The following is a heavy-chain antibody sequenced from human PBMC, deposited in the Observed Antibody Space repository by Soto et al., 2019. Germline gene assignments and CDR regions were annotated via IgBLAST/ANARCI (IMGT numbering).Heavy chain of an antibody. CDR2: IIPNFGSP. CDR1: GGTLRSHA. CDR3: AGEVVEVTSIWLDP. Sequence: QVQLVQSGAEVKKPGSSVRVSCKASGGTLRSHAINWVRQAPGQGLEWMGGIIPNFGSPYYAQKFLGRVTITADESSITAYMELSSLRSEDTAVYYCAGEVVEVTSIWLDPWGQGTHLTVSS. J-gene: IGHJ5*02. D-gene: IGHD1-1*01. V-gene: IGHV1-69*01.